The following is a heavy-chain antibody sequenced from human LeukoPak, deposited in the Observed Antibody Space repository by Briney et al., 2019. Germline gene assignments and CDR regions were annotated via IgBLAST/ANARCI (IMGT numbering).Heavy chain of an antibody. D-gene: IGHD2-2*01. Sequence: ASVKVSCKASGGTFSSYAIGWVRQAPGQGLEWMGRIIPILGIANYAQKFQGRVTITADKSTSTAYMELSSLRSEDTAVYYCSYCSSTSCCGYWGQGTLVTVSS. CDR2: IIPILGIA. CDR1: GGTFSSYA. CDR3: SYCSSTSCCGY. V-gene: IGHV1-69*04. J-gene: IGHJ4*02.